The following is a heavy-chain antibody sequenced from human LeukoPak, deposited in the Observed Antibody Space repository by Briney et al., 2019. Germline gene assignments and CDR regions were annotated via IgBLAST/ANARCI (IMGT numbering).Heavy chain of an antibody. CDR1: GFTFSSYS. CDR3: ARAGIGLYCSSTSCYNYYYYGMDV. V-gene: IGHV3-21*01. CDR2: ISSSSSYI. Sequence: NPGGSLRLSCAASGFTFSSYSMNWVRQAPGKGLEWVSSISSSSSYIYYADSVKGRFTISRDNAKNSLYLQMNSLRAEDTAVYYCARAGIGLYCSSTSCYNYYYYGMDVWGQGTTVTVSS. D-gene: IGHD2-2*02. J-gene: IGHJ6*02.